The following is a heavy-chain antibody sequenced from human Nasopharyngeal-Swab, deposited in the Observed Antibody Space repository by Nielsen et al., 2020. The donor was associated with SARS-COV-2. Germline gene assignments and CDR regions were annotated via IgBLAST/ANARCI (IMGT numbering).Heavy chain of an antibody. CDR3: AKGPVSQLERRTLNYYYYYGMDV. V-gene: IGHV3-43*01. D-gene: IGHD1-1*01. J-gene: IGHJ6*02. CDR2: ISWDGGST. Sequence: GASLKISCAASGFTFDDYTMHWVRQAPGKGLEWVSLISWDGGSTYYADSVKGRFTISRDNSKNSLYLQMNSLRTEDTALYYCAKGPVSQLERRTLNYYYYYGMDVWGQGTTVAVSS. CDR1: GFTFDDYT.